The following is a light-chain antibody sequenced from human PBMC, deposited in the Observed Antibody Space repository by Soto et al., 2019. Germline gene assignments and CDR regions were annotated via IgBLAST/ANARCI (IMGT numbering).Light chain of an antibody. Sequence: SYELTQPPSVSVSPGQTASITCSGAKLGDKYACWYQQKPGQPPVLVIYQDRKRPSGFPERFSGSNSGNTATLTISGTQAMDEADYYCQVWDSSTHVVFGGGTKLTVL. CDR1: KLGDKY. CDR3: QVWDSSTHVV. J-gene: IGLJ2*01. CDR2: QDR. V-gene: IGLV3-1*01.